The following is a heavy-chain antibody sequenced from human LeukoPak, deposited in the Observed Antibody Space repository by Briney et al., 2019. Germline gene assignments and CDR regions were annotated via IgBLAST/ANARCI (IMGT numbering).Heavy chain of an antibody. V-gene: IGHV1-8*03. CDR3: ARAGADSSSWYSPDFDY. D-gene: IGHD6-13*01. CDR2: MNPNSGNT. Sequence: ASVKVSCKASGYTFTSYDINWVRQATGQGLEWMGWMNPNSGNTGYAQKFQGRVTITTDESTSTAYMELSSLRSEDTAVYYCARAGADSSSWYSPDFDYWGQGTLVTVSS. J-gene: IGHJ4*02. CDR1: GYTFTSYD.